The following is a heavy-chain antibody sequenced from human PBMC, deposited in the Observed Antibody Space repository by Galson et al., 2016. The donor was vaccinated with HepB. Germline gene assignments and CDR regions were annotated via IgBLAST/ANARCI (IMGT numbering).Heavy chain of an antibody. Sequence: VTLYLPCVVYGGPFGGYYWHWIRPPPGKGLEWFGELSHRGTIHCNPSLKIRLTISVHTSKNQISLRINNVTAADTAVDYCSRGLPRSYYGMDVWGQGTTVTVSS. J-gene: IGHJ6*02. CDR3: SRGLPRSYYGMDV. CDR2: LSHRGTI. V-gene: IGHV4-34*01. CDR1: GGPFGGYY.